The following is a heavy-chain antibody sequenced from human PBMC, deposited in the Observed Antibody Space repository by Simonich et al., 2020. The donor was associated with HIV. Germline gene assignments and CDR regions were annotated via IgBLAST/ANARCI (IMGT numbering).Heavy chain of an antibody. V-gene: IGHV4-34*01. CDR1: GGSFSGYY. D-gene: IGHD1-20*01. J-gene: IGHJ3*02. Sequence: VQLQQWGAGLLKPSETLSLTCAVYGGSFSGYYWSWIRQHPGKGLEWIGYIYYSGNTYYNPALKSRVTISVDTSKNQFSLKLSSVTAADTAVYYCARVGIRMYAFDIWGQGTMVTVSS. CDR2: IYYSGNT. CDR3: ARVGIRMYAFDI.